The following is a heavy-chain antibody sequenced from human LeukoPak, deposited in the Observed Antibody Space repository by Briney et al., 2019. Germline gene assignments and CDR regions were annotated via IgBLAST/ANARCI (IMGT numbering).Heavy chain of an antibody. J-gene: IGHJ4*02. CDR2: INTDGSST. D-gene: IGHD6-13*01. CDR3: ARVWAAAGPATEFDY. CDR1: GFTFSSYW. V-gene: IGHV3-74*01. Sequence: GGSLRLSCAASGFTFSSYWMHWVRQAPGKGLVWVSRINTDGSSTSYADSVKGRFTISRDNAENTLYLQMNSLRAEDTAVYYCARVWAAAGPATEFDYWGQGTLVTVSS.